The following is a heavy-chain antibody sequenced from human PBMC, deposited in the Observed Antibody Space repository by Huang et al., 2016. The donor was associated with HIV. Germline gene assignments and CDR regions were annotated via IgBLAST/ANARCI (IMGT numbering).Heavy chain of an antibody. CDR2: INHNGKI. J-gene: IGHJ4*02. V-gene: IGHV4-34*02. Sequence: QVQLKQWGAGLLKPSETLSLTCAVYGGAFRGSSWTWIRQFPEKGLEWIGDINHNGKIIYNPSRSARVTMSTDTSKNHFSLHLTSVTAADTALYYCARGFNYYASDNLGVYYFDSWGLGTLVTVSP. CDR3: ARGFNYYASDNLGVYYFDS. D-gene: IGHD3-10*01. CDR1: GGAFRGSS.